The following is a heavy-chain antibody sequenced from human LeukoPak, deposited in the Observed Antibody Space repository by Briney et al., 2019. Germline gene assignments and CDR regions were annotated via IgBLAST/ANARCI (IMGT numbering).Heavy chain of an antibody. V-gene: IGHV4-4*02. CDR1: GGSISSSNW. Sequence: SETLSLTCAVSGGSISSSNWWSWVRQPPGKGLEWIGEIYHSGSTNYNPSLKSRVTISVDKSKNQFSLKLSSVTAADTAVYYCARGGYYSSTSCYEYYYYYYMDVWGKGTTVTVSS. J-gene: IGHJ6*03. CDR3: ARGGYYSSTSCYEYYYYYYMDV. D-gene: IGHD2-2*01. CDR2: IYHSGST.